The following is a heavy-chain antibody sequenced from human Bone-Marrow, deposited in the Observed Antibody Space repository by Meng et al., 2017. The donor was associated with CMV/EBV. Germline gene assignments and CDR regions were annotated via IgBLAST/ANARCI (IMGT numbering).Heavy chain of an antibody. CDR3: ARSQYSRFDP. J-gene: IGHJ5*02. V-gene: IGHV3-66*01. D-gene: IGHD2-15*01. CDR2: IYSGGST. Sequence: LRLSCAASGFTVSSNYMSWVRQAPGKGLEWVSVIYSGGSTYYADSVKGRFTISRDNSKNTLYLQMNSLRAEDTAVYYCARSQYSRFDPWGQGTLVTVSS. CDR1: GFTVSSNY.